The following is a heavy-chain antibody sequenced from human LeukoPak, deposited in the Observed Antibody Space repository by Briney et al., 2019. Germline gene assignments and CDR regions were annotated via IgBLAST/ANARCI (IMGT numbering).Heavy chain of an antibody. CDR3: ARDLSAVVNHYYHSNTEVGWFDP. CDR1: GGTFSSYA. D-gene: IGHD3-22*01. CDR2: IIPIFGTA. V-gene: IGHV1-69*13. J-gene: IGHJ5*02. Sequence: SVKVSCKASGGTFSSYAISWVRQAPGQGLEWMGGIIPIFGTANYAQKFQGRVTITADESTSTAYMELSSLRSEDTAVYYCARDLSAVVNHYYHSNTEVGWFDPWGQGTLVTVSS.